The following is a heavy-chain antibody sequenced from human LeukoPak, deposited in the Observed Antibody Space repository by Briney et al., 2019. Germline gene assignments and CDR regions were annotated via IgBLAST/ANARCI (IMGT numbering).Heavy chain of an antibody. D-gene: IGHD6-19*01. CDR1: GGSISSYY. Sequence: SETLSLTCTVSGGSISSYYWSWIRQPPGKGLEWIGYIYYSGSTNYNPSLKSRVTISVDTSKNQFSLKLSPVTAADTAVYYCARHVAVAVGRDAFDIWGQGTMVTVSS. CDR3: ARHVAVAVGRDAFDI. CDR2: IYYSGST. V-gene: IGHV4-59*08. J-gene: IGHJ3*02.